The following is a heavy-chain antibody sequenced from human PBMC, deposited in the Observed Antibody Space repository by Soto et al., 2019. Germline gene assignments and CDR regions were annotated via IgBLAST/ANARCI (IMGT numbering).Heavy chain of an antibody. Sequence: VRQAPGKGLEWVSALYDVDGSFYADSVKGRFTTSSDSSKTTVYLQMNDLRPEDTAVYHCVRDYYHVSGSYYDIPLDYWGQGALVTV. V-gene: IGHV3-53*01. CDR2: LYDVDGS. J-gene: IGHJ4*02. CDR3: VRDYYHVSGSYYDIPLDY. D-gene: IGHD3-10*01.